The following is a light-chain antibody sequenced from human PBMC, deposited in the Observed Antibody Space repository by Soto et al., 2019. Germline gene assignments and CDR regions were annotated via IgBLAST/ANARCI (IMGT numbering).Light chain of an antibody. CDR3: QSYDSSLSGDYV. Sequence: QFVLTQPPSVSGAPGQRVTISCTGSSSNIGAGYDVHWYQQLPGTAPKLLIYGNSNRPSGVPVRFSGSKSGTSASLAITGLQAEDEADYYCQSYDSSLSGDYVFGTGTKLTVL. J-gene: IGLJ1*01. CDR1: SSNIGAGYD. V-gene: IGLV1-40*01. CDR2: GNS.